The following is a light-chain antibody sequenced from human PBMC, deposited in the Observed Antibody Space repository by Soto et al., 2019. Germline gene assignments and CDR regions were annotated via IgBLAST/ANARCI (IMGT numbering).Light chain of an antibody. CDR1: STDVGSHNY. V-gene: IGLV2-14*01. CDR2: EVN. CDR3: SSYTTNNTVV. J-gene: IGLJ2*01. Sequence: QSALTQAASVSESPGQSISLSCSGTSTDVGSHNYVSWYQQHPGKAPKLIIFEVNNRPSGVSHRFSGSKSGNTASLTISDLQGEDEADYYCSSYTTNNTVVFGGGTQLTVL.